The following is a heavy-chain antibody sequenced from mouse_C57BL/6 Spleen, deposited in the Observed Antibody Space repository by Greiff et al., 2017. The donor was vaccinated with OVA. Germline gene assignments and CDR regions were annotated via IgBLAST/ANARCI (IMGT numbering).Heavy chain of an antibody. CDR3: ERYPPSTTVEFEYYAVGY. D-gene: IGHD1-1*01. Sequence: EVKLVESGGGLVQPGGSLSLSCAASGFTFTDYYMSWVRQPPGKALEWLGFIRNKANGYTTEYSASVKGRFTISRDNSQSILYLQLNDLRTEASATYYCERYPPSTTVEFEYYAVGYWGKGTSVTV. J-gene: IGHJ4*01. CDR2: IRNKANGYTT. V-gene: IGHV7-3*01. CDR1: GFTFTDYY.